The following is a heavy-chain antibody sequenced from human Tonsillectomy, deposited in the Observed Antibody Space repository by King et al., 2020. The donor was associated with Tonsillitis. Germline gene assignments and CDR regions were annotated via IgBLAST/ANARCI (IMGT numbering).Heavy chain of an antibody. V-gene: IGHV3-33*01. D-gene: IGHD6-6*01. Sequence: VESGGGVVQPGRSLRLSCAASGFSFSSYGMHWVRQAPGKGLEWVAVIWYDGSNKYYGDSVKGRFAISRDNSRTTLYLQMNSLRAEDTAVYYCARAGGGGSSSGADFWGQGTLVTVSS. CDR3: ARAGGGGSSSGADF. CDR1: GFSFSSYG. CDR2: IWYDGSNK. J-gene: IGHJ4*02.